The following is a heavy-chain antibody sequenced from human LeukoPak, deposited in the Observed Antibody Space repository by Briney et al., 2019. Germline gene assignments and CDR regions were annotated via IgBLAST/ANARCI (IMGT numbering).Heavy chain of an antibody. CDR1: GGSFSGYY. CDR2: INHSGST. V-gene: IGHV4-34*01. J-gene: IGHJ4*02. Sequence: SETLSLTCAVYGGSFSGYYWSWIRQPPGKGLEWIGEINHSGSTNYNPSLKSRVTISVDTSKNQFSLKLSSVTAADTAVYYCARGREAMVTFDYWGQGTLVTVSS. CDR3: ARGREAMVTFDY. D-gene: IGHD5-18*01.